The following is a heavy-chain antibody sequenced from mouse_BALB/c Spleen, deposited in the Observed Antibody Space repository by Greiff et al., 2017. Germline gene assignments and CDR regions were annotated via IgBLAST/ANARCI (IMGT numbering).Heavy chain of an antibody. V-gene: IGHV5-12-1*01. J-gene: IGHJ3*01. Sequence: EVKLVESGGGLVKPGGSLKLSCAASGFAFSSYDMSWVRQTPEKRLEWVAYISSGGGSTYYPDTVKGRFTISRDNAKNTLYLQMSSLKSEDTAMYYCARIWEALAYWGQGTLVTVSA. CDR2: ISSGGGST. D-gene: IGHD1-1*02. CDR3: ARIWEALAY. CDR1: GFAFSSYD.